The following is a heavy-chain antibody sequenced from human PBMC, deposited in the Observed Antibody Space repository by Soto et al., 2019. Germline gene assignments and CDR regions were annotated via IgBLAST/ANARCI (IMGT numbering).Heavy chain of an antibody. CDR3: ARLPHGDYIFVDL. CDR2: IMQDGSEK. Sequence: GGSLRLSCVASGFSFSNHWKSWVRQAPGKGLEWVANIMQDGSEKNYVDPVKGRFTISRDNAKNSLYLLMNSLRAEDTAVYYCARLPHGDYIFVDLWGRGTLVTVSS. J-gene: IGHJ4*02. CDR1: GFSFSNHW. V-gene: IGHV3-7*01. D-gene: IGHD4-17*01.